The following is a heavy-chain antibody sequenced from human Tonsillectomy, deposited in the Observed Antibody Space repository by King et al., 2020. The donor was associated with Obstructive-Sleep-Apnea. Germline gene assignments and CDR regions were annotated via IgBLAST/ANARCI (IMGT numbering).Heavy chain of an antibody. CDR3: ARHSISGDSLY. CDR1: GYSFSSHW. Sequence: QLVQSGAEVKKPGESLRISCKGSGYSFSSHWIRWVRQMPGKGLEWMGRIDPADSYTNYSPSFQGHVTISTDNSISTAYLQWSSLKASDTAIYYCARHSISGDSLYWGQGTLVTVSS. CDR2: IDPADSYT. V-gene: IGHV5-10-1*01. D-gene: IGHD1-26*01. J-gene: IGHJ4*02.